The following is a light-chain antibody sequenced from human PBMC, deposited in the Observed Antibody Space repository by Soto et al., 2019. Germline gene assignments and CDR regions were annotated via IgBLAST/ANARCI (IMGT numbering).Light chain of an antibody. CDR1: QSVSSN. CDR3: QQRSNWPPT. CDR2: DAS. J-gene: IGKJ5*01. V-gene: IGKV3-11*01. Sequence: VRTQSPATQSVSPGESATLSCRASQSVSSNLAWYQQKPGQAPRLRIYDASNRATGIPARFSGSGSGTDFTLTISSLEPEDFAVYYCQQRSNWPPTFGQGTRLEIK.